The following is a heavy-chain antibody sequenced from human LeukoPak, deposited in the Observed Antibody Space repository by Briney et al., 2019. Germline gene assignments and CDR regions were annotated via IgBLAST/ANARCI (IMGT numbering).Heavy chain of an antibody. J-gene: IGHJ3*02. CDR2: ISSSSSYI. Sequence: KPGGSLRLSCAASGFTFSSYSMNWVRQAPGKGLEWVSSISSSSSYIYYADSVKGRFTISRDNAKNSLYLQMNSLRAEDTAVYYCAGDRCVPGCLDAFDIWGQGTMVTVSS. D-gene: IGHD2-15*01. CDR1: GFTFSSYS. CDR3: AGDRCVPGCLDAFDI. V-gene: IGHV3-21*01.